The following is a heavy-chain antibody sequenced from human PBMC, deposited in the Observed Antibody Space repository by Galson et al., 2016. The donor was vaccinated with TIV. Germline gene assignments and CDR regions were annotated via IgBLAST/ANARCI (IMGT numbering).Heavy chain of an antibody. Sequence: SVKVSCKASGYPVTTYYMHRVRQGPGQGLEWMGIINPSGGGTTYAQHFQGRLTMTRDTSTSTVYMELSSLRSEDTAVYYCARTQSCGGDCYYFDYWGQGALVTVSS. J-gene: IGHJ4*02. D-gene: IGHD2-21*02. CDR3: ARTQSCGGDCYYFDY. CDR2: INPSGGGT. V-gene: IGHV1-46*01. CDR1: GYPVTTYY.